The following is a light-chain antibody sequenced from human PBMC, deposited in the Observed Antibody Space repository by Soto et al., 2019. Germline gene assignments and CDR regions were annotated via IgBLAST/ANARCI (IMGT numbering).Light chain of an antibody. CDR1: QDVYIY. Sequence: IQLTQSPASLSASIGDRVTITCQASQDVYIYLNWYQQKPGKAPTLLIYDASNLETGVPSRFSGTGSGTHIILTISSLEAEDFATYYCQQYDTVPPYAFGQGTKLEI. J-gene: IGKJ2*01. V-gene: IGKV1-33*01. CDR2: DAS. CDR3: QQYDTVPPYA.